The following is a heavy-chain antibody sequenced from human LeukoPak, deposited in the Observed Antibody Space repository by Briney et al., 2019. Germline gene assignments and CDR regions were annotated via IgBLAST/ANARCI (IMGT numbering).Heavy chain of an antibody. V-gene: IGHV4-34*01. CDR2: INHSGST. Sequence: SETLSLTCAVYGGSLSGYYWSWIRQPPGKGLEWIGEINHSGSTNYNPSLKSRVTISVDTSKNQFSLKLSSVTAADTAVYYCATGGMVYATWGQGTLATVSS. J-gene: IGHJ5*02. CDR3: ATGGMVYAT. CDR1: GGSLSGYY. D-gene: IGHD2-8*01.